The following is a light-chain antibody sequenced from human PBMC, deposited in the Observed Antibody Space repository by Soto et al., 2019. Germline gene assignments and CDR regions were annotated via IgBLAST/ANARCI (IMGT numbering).Light chain of an antibody. V-gene: IGKV3D-15*01. CDR1: QSSTSTY. Sequence: TPSPGTLSLSPGDLAISPCRASQSSTSTYLAWYQQKPGQAPRLLIYGASTRATGIPARFSGSGSGTEFTLTISSLQSEDFAVFYCQQYNQWPITFGQGTRLEI. CDR2: GAS. J-gene: IGKJ5*01. CDR3: QQYNQWPIT.